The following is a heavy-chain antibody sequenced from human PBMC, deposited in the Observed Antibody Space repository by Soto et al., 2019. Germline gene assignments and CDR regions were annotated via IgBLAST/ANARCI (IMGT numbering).Heavy chain of an antibody. D-gene: IGHD6-19*01. V-gene: IGHV3-23*01. CDR2: LNDRGDTT. J-gene: IGHJ4*02. Sequence: GVSLRLSCSASGFTFSNYWMSWVRQAPGKGLEWVSVLNDRGDTTYYTDSVKGRFTISRDNSKNTLYLQMNSLRAEDTDVYYCAKDATRTNGGYHFDYWGQGALVTVSS. CDR3: AKDATRTNGGYHFDY. CDR1: GFTFSNYW.